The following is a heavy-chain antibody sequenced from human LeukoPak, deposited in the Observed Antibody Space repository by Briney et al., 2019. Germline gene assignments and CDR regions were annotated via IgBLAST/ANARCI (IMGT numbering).Heavy chain of an antibody. D-gene: IGHD3-10*01. CDR3: ARNGRVRRVVKDLFEY. V-gene: IGHV1-18*01. CDR1: GYTFTDYD. J-gene: IGHJ4*02. CDR2: VSPYNGNT. Sequence: ASVKVSSKTSGYTFTDYDITWVRQAPGQGLEWMGRVSPYNGNTYYSQRFQDRVIITKDTSTGTAYMDLRDLRTDDTAMYYCARNGRVRRVVKDLFEYWGQGTLVAVSS.